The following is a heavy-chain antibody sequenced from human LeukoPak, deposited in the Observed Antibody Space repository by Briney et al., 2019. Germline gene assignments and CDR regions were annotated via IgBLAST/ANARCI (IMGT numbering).Heavy chain of an antibody. CDR2: ITGSSSSI. V-gene: IGHV3-48*01. J-gene: IGHJ4*02. D-gene: IGHD6-13*01. CDR1: GFSFSRYN. CDR3: ATAGTPDY. Sequence: GGSLRLSCAASGFSFSRYNMNWVRQAPGKGLEWVAYITGSSSSIYYADSVKGRFTISRDNAKNSLYLQVNSLRAEDTAVYYCATAGTPDYWGQGTLVTVSS.